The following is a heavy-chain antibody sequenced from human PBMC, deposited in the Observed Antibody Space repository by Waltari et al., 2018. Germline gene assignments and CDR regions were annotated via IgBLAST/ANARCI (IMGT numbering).Heavy chain of an antibody. CDR2: ISGSGGAT. J-gene: IGHJ4*02. Sequence: VRLVESGGGLVQPGGSRRLSGAASGFTFTSYAMSWVRQAPGKGLEWVSAISGSGGATYYADSMKGRFTISRDNSKNTVYLQINSLRAEDTAIYYCKGQTDYWGQGTLVTVSS. CDR1: GFTFTSYA. V-gene: IGHV3-23*04. CDR3: KGQTDY.